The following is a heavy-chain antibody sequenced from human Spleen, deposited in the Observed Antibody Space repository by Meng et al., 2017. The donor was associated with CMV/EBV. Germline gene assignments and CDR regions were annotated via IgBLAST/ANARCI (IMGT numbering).Heavy chain of an antibody. CDR3: AKGVGHRSSWYGPDQA. D-gene: IGHD6-13*01. CDR2: MNQDGSQK. Sequence: GESLKISCVASGFSFSTYGIHWVRQAPGKGLEWVANMNQDGSQKHYVDSVKGRFTISRDNSKNTLYLQMNSLRAEDTAVYYCAKGVGHRSSWYGPDQAWGQGTLVTVSS. CDR1: GFSFSTYG. J-gene: IGHJ5*02. V-gene: IGHV3-7*03.